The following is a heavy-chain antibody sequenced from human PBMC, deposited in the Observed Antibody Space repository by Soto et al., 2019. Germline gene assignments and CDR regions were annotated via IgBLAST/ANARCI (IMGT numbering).Heavy chain of an antibody. CDR2: INAGNGNT. D-gene: IGHD6-19*01. V-gene: IGHV1-3*05. Sequence: QVQLVQSGAEEKKPGASVKVSCKASGYTFTGYAMHWVRQAPGQRLEGMGWINAGNGNTKYSQKSQGRVTITRDTSASAAYMELSSLRSEDTAVYYCARAVAVAADFDYWGQGTLVTVSS. CDR1: GYTFTGYA. J-gene: IGHJ4*02. CDR3: ARAVAVAADFDY.